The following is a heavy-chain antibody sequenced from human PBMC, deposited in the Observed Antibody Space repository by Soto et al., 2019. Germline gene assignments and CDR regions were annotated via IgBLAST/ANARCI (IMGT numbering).Heavy chain of an antibody. CDR1: GFTFSYYW. CDR3: ARGDRGAFAI. CDR2: IHSDGSST. V-gene: IGHV3-74*01. D-gene: IGHD1-26*01. Sequence: EVQLVESGGGLVQPGASLRLSCVASGFTFSYYWMHWVRQGPGKGLVWVSRIHSDGSSTTYADSVKGRFTISRDNAKNTLYLQMNSLRAEDTAVYYCARGDRGAFAIWGQGTVVTVSS. J-gene: IGHJ3*02.